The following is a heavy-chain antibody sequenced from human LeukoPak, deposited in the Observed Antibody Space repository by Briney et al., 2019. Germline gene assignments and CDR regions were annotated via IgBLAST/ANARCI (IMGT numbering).Heavy chain of an antibody. J-gene: IGHJ4*02. CDR2: IAYDGSNI. CDR1: GFTFSTYG. D-gene: IGHD6-6*01. CDR3: ARTPRYIAARQSHFDY. V-gene: IGHV3-30*03. Sequence: GGSLRLSCAASGFTFSTYGMHWVRQAPGKGLEWVAVIAYDGSNIHYADSVKGRFTISRDNSKKTLYLQMNSLRAEDTAVYYCARTPRYIAARQSHFDYWGQGTLVTVSS.